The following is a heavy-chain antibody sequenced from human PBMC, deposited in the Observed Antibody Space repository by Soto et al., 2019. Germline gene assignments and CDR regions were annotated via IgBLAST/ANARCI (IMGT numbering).Heavy chain of an antibody. CDR1: GGSISSYY. V-gene: IGHV4-59*01. CDR3: ARDRQSHSSWYSGTPENWFDP. J-gene: IGHJ5*02. CDR2: IYYSGST. Sequence: KPSETLSLTCTVSGGSISSYYWSWIRQPPGKGLEWIGYIYYSGSTNYNPSLKSRVTISVDTSKNQFSLKLSSVTAADTAVYYCARDRQSHSSWYSGTPENWFDPWGQGTLVTVSS. D-gene: IGHD6-13*01.